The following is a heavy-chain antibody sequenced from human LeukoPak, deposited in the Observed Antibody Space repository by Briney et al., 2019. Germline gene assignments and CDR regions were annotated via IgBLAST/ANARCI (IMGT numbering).Heavy chain of an antibody. Sequence: PGGSLRLSCAASGFTFSSYAMSWVHRAPGKGLEWVSAISGSGGSTYYADSVKGRFTISRDNSKNTLYLQMNSLRAEDTAVYYCAKDPLIAAAGTFDYWGQGTLVTVSS. CDR3: AKDPLIAAAGTFDY. CDR2: ISGSGGST. J-gene: IGHJ4*02. D-gene: IGHD6-13*01. CDR1: GFTFSSYA. V-gene: IGHV3-23*01.